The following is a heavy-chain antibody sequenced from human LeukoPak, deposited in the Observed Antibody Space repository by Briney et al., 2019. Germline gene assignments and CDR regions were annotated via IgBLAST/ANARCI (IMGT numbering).Heavy chain of an antibody. J-gene: IGHJ5*02. CDR1: GYTLTELS. Sequence: ASVKVSCKVSGYTLTELSMHWERQAPGKGLEWMGGFDPEDGETIYAQKFQGRVTMTEDTSTDTAYMELSSLRSEDTAVYYCATRDCSGGSCQGEWWFDPWGQGTLVTVSS. D-gene: IGHD2-15*01. CDR2: FDPEDGET. CDR3: ATRDCSGGSCQGEWWFDP. V-gene: IGHV1-24*01.